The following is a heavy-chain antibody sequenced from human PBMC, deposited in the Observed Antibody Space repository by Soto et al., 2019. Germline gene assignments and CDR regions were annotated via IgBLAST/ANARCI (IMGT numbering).Heavy chain of an antibody. CDR3: GRGGDPDY. D-gene: IGHD2-21*02. CDR1: GFTFDYYW. V-gene: IGHV3-74*01. J-gene: IGHJ4*02. Sequence: EVQLVASGGGLVQPGGSLRLSCVASGFTFDYYWMHWVRQAPGEGLMWVSRLQTGGSHPDYADSVKGRFTISRDNAKNTLYLQMNNLRAEDTAVYYCGRGGDPDYWGQGTLVTVSS. CDR2: LQTGGSHP.